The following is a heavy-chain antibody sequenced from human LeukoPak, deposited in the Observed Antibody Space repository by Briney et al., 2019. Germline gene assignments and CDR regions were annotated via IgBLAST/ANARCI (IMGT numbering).Heavy chain of an antibody. D-gene: IGHD3-10*01. CDR2: ISRTTSYT. CDR3: ARSSYTSGSSYFDY. V-gene: IGHV3-11*03. CDR1: GFTFSDYY. J-gene: IGHJ4*02. Sequence: GGSLRLSCAASGFTFSDYYMSWIRQAPGKGLDWLSYISRTTSYTDYADSVKGRFTISRNNAKNSLYLQMNSLRAEDTAVYYCARSSYTSGSSYFDYWGQGTQVTVSA.